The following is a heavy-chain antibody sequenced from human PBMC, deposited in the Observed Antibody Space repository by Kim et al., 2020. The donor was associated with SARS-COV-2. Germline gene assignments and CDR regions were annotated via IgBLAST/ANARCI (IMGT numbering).Heavy chain of an antibody. CDR3: ARANPGYSGYENDY. D-gene: IGHD5-12*01. V-gene: IGHV4-59*01. Sequence: SETLSLTCTVSGGSISSYYWSWIRQPPGKGLEWIGYIYYSGSTNYNPSLKSRVTISVDTSKNQFSLKLSSVTAADTAVYYCARANPGYSGYENDYWGQGTLVTVSS. J-gene: IGHJ4*02. CDR2: IYYSGST. CDR1: GGSISSYY.